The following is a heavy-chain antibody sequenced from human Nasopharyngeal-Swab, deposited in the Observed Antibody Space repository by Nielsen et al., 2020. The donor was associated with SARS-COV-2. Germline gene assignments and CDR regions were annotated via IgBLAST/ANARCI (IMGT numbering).Heavy chain of an antibody. CDR1: GYTFTSYY. J-gene: IGHJ6*02. CDR3: ARVLPFRITGTSGMDV. Sequence: ASVKVSCKASGYTFTSYYLHWVRQAPGQGLEWMGIINPTDGSTSYAQKFEGRVTMTRVTSTRTVYMELNSLRSEDTAVYYCARVLPFRITGTSGMDVWGQGTTATVSS. V-gene: IGHV1-46*01. D-gene: IGHD1-7*01. CDR2: INPTDGST.